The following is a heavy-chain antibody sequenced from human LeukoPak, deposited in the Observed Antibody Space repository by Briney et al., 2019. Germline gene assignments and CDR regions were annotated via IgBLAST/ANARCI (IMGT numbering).Heavy chain of an antibody. CDR3: ASVDYGDERSYYYYYMDV. J-gene: IGHJ6*03. V-gene: IGHV4-4*07. CDR2: IYTSGST. Sequence: SQTLSLTCTVSGASISSYYWSWIRQPAGKGLEWIGRIYTSGSTNYDPSLQSRVTMSVDTSKNPFSLKLCSVPAADTAVYYCASVDYGDERSYYYYYMDVWGKGTTVTVSS. D-gene: IGHD4-17*01. CDR1: GASISSYY.